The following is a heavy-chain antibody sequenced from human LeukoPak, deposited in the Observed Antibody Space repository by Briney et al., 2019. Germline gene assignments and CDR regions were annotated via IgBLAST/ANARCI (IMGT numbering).Heavy chain of an antibody. CDR1: GYTFTGYY. CDR2: INPNSGGT. Sequence: GASVKVSCKASGYTFTGYYMHWVRQAPGQGLEWMGWINPNSGGTNYAQKFQGRVTMTRDTSISTAYMELSSLKASDTAMYYCARGEGVCSGGSCYQSDFWGQGTLVTVSS. D-gene: IGHD2-15*01. CDR3: ARGEGVCSGGSCYQSDF. V-gene: IGHV1-2*02. J-gene: IGHJ4*02.